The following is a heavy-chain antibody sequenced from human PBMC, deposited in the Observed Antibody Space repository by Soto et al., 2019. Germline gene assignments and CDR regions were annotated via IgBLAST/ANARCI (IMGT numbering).Heavy chain of an antibody. V-gene: IGHV3-23*01. CDR1: GFTFSGYA. CDR2: ISGSGGST. Sequence: GGSLRLSCAASGFTFSGYAMSWVRQAPGKGLEWVSAISGSGGSTYYADSVKGRFTISRDNSKNTLYLQMNSLSAEDTAVYYCAKVTWDCSSTSCYTLEYYFDYWGQGTLVTVSS. CDR3: AKVTWDCSSTSCYTLEYYFDY. D-gene: IGHD2-2*02. J-gene: IGHJ4*02.